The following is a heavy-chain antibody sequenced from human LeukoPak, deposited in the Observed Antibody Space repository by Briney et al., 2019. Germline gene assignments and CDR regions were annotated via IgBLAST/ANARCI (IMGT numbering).Heavy chain of an antibody. CDR1: GGSISSYY. J-gene: IGHJ6*02. V-gene: IGHV4-59*01. Sequence: SETLSLTCTVSGGSISSYYWSWIRQPPGKGLEWIGYINYSGSTNYNPSLKSRVTISVDTSKNQFSLKLSSVTAADTAVYYCARDKQSTSGYYYYGMDVWGQGTTVTVSS. CDR2: INYSGST. CDR3: ARDKQSTSGYYYYGMDV. D-gene: IGHD5/OR15-5a*01.